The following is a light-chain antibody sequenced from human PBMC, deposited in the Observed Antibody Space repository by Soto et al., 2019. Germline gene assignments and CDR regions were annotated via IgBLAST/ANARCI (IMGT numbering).Light chain of an antibody. CDR1: QSVNSDY. CDR3: QQYGTSPWT. Sequence: EIVLTQSPGTLSLFPGERATLSCRATQSVNSDYLAWYPQKPGQAPRHLIYIASRRATGIPDRFSGSGSGTDFTLTINRLEPEDFAVYYCQQYGTSPWTFGQGTKVAIK. J-gene: IGKJ1*01. CDR2: IAS. V-gene: IGKV3-20*01.